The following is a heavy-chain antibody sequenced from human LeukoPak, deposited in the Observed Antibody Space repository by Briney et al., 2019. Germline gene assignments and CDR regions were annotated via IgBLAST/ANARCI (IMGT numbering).Heavy chain of an antibody. D-gene: IGHD3-22*01. Sequence: GASVKVSCKASGYTFTGYYMHWVRQAPGQGLEWMGRINPNSGGTNYAQKFQGRVTMTRDTSISTAYMELSRLRSDDTAVYYCARGQYYYDSSGSHPDAFDIWGQGTMDTVSS. V-gene: IGHV1-2*06. CDR1: GYTFTGYY. CDR3: ARGQYYYDSSGSHPDAFDI. CDR2: INPNSGGT. J-gene: IGHJ3*02.